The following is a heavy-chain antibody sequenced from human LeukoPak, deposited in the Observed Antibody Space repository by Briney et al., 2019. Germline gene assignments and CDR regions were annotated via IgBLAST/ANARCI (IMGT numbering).Heavy chain of an antibody. CDR1: GFTFSPYN. J-gene: IGHJ5*02. V-gene: IGHV3-21*01. Sequence: GGSLRPSCAASGFTFSPYNMNWVRQAPGKGLEWVSFISRSGSDIYYEDSVKGRFTISRDNAQNSLYLQMNSLRAEDTAVSYCAREARDYDSNGYYYWFDPWGQGTLVTVSS. D-gene: IGHD3-22*01. CDR3: AREARDYDSNGYYYWFDP. CDR2: ISRSGSDI.